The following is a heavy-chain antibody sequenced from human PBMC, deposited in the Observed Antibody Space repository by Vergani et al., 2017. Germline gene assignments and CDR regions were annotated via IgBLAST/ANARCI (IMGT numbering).Heavy chain of an antibody. V-gene: IGHV3-23*01. CDR3: AKSDSSRPTSLHFQH. J-gene: IGHJ1*01. CDR1: GFTFSSYA. D-gene: IGHD6-13*01. Sequence: EVQLLESGGGLVQPGGSLRLSCAASGFTFSSYAMSWVRQAPGKGLEWVSAISGSGGSTYYADSVKGRFTISRDNSKNTLYLQMNSLRAEDTAVYYCAKSDSSRPTSLHFQHWSQGTLVTVSS. CDR2: ISGSGGST.